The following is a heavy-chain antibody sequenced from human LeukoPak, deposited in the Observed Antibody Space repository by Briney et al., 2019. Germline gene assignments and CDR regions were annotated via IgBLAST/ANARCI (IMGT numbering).Heavy chain of an antibody. V-gene: IGHV4-4*07. CDR1: GGSISSYY. D-gene: IGHD3-22*01. J-gene: IGHJ4*02. Sequence: PSETLSLTCTVSGGSISSYYWSWIRQPAGKGLEWIGRIYTSGSTNYNPSLKSRVTISVDTSKNQFSLKLSSVTAADTAVYYCARYDSSGSTYYFDYWGQGTLVTVSS. CDR3: ARYDSSGSTYYFDY. CDR2: IYTSGST.